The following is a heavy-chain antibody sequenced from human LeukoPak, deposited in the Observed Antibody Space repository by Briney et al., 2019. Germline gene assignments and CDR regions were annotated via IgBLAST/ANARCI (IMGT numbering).Heavy chain of an antibody. CDR2: IYTSGST. Sequence: PSETLSLTCTVSGGSISSYYWSWIRQPAGKGLEWIGRIYTSGSTSYNPSLKSRVTMSVDTSKNQFSLRLSSVTAADTAVYYCARFNYVGWFDPWGQGTLVTVSS. J-gene: IGHJ5*02. CDR3: ARFNYVGWFDP. CDR1: GGSISSYY. D-gene: IGHD4-11*01. V-gene: IGHV4-4*07.